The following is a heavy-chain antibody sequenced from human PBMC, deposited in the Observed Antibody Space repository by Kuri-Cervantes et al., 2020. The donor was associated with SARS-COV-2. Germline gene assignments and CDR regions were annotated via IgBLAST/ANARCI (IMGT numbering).Heavy chain of an antibody. CDR2: INYSGST. Sequence: SETLSLTCVVSRGSISSGGHYWGWVRQPPGKGLEWIGSINYSGSTFYSPNLKSRVTISVDTSTNQFSLKLTSVTAAGTAVYYCARHTSTGWFDPWGQGTLVTVSS. CDR1: RGSISSGGHY. D-gene: IGHD3-10*01. CDR3: ARHTSTGWFDP. J-gene: IGHJ5*02. V-gene: IGHV4-39*01.